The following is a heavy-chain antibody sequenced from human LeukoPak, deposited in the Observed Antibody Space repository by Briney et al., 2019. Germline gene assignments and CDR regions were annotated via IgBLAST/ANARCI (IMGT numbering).Heavy chain of an antibody. J-gene: IGHJ4*02. D-gene: IGHD3-22*01. CDR1: GFTFSSYA. V-gene: IGHV3-30-3*01. CDR3: ARVPKMYYYDSSEGYFDY. CDR2: ISYDGSNK. Sequence: PGGSLRLSCAASGFTFSSYAMHWVRQAPGKGLEWVAVISYDGSNKYYADSVKGRFTISRDNSKNTLYLQMNSLRAEDTAVYYCARVPKMYYYDSSEGYFDYWGQGTLVTVSS.